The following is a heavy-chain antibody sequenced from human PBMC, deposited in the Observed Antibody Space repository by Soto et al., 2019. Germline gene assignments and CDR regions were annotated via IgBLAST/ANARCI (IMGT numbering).Heavy chain of an antibody. CDR2: TYYKSKWYY. J-gene: IGHJ6*02. CDR1: GDSVSSNSAG. CDR3: SRGSWDDVSGHYYNYYYGMDV. D-gene: IGHD1-1*01. Sequence: SQTLSLTCAISGDSVSSNSAGWNWVRQTPSRGLEWLGRTYYKSKWYYNSAVSVKSRITINPDTSKNQFSLQLNSVTPEDTAVYYCSRGSWDDVSGHYYNYYYGMDVWGQGTTVTVSS. V-gene: IGHV6-1*01.